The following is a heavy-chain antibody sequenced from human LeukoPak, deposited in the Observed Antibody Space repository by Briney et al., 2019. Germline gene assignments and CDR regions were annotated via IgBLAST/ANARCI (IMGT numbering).Heavy chain of an antibody. CDR3: AKDFRIGYSAHFDY. Sequence: QAGGSLRLSCVGSGFTFRSHAMSWVRQAPEKGLEFVSGIYENGGTTYYADSVKGRFSISRDKSKNTLYLQMDSLRGEDTAVYYCAKDFRIGYSAHFDYWGQGALVTVSS. CDR1: GFTFRSHA. D-gene: IGHD2-21*01. CDR2: IYENGGTT. J-gene: IGHJ4*02. V-gene: IGHV3-23*01.